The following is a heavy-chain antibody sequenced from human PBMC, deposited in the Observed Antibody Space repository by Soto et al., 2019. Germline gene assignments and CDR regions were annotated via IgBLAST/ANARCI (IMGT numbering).Heavy chain of an antibody. CDR3: ARQGAYFHESSGYEFDY. D-gene: IGHD3-22*01. Sequence: RSLTCTVSGGSITSSSYYWGWIRQPPGKGLEWIGSIYYSGSTYYNPSLKSRVSMSVDTSKNQFSLKLSSVTAADTAVYHCARQGAYFHESSGYEFDYWGQGTLVTVSS. V-gene: IGHV4-39*01. CDR2: IYYSGST. CDR1: GGSITSSSYY. J-gene: IGHJ4*02.